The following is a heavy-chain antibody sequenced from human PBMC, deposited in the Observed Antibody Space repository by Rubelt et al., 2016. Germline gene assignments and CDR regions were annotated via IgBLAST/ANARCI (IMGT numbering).Heavy chain of an antibody. J-gene: IGHJ5*02. Sequence: EVQLVQSGAEVKKPGESLRISCKGSGYSFTSYWISWVRQMPGKGLEWMGRIDPSDSYTNYSPSFQGHVTISADKSISTAYLQWGSLKASDTGMYYWARLGRYGDYWGWFDPWGQGALVTVSS. CDR1: GYSFTSYW. CDR3: ARLGRYGDYWGWFDP. D-gene: IGHD4-17*01. V-gene: IGHV5-10-1*03. CDR2: IDPSDSYT.